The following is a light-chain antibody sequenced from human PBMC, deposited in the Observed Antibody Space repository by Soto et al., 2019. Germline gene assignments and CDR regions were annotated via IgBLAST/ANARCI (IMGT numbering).Light chain of an antibody. J-gene: IGLJ2*01. CDR1: SSDVGGYNY. V-gene: IGLV2-14*01. Sequence: SALTQPASVSGSPGQSITISCTGTSSDVGGYNYVSWYQQHPGKAPKLMIYDVSNRPSGVSNRFSGSKSGNTASLTISGLQAEDEADYYCSSYTGSSTSVVFGGGTKLTVL. CDR3: SSYTGSSTSVV. CDR2: DVS.